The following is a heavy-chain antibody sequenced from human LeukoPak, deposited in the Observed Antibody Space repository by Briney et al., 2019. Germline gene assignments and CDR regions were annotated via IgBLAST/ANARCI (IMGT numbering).Heavy chain of an antibody. CDR3: ARDFGFQGDWFDP. V-gene: IGHV3-33*01. Sequence: GGSLRLSCAASGFTFSSYGMHWVRQGPRKGLEWVAVIWYDGSNKYYADSVKGRFTISRDNSKNTLYLQMNSLRAEDTAVYYCARDFGFQGDWFDPWGQGTLVTVSS. CDR1: GFTFSSYG. CDR2: IWYDGSNK. D-gene: IGHD3-3*01. J-gene: IGHJ5*02.